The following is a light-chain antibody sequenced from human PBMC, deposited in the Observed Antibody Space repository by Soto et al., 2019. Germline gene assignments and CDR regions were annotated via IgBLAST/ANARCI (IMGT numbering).Light chain of an antibody. CDR1: QSVSSY. J-gene: IGKJ5*01. V-gene: IGKV3-11*01. Sequence: RCVAQEGRSRRSPKASQSVSSYLAWYQQKPGQAPRLLIYDVSNRATGIPARFSGSGSGTDFTLTISSLETEDFAVYYCKQRKYWHVTLGQGTRLEIK. CDR2: DVS. CDR3: KQRKYWHVT.